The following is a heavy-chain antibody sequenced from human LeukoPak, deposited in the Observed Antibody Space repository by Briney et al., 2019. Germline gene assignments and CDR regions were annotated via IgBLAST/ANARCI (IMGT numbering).Heavy chain of an antibody. Sequence: ASVKVSCKASGYTFTGYYMHWVRQAPGQGLEWMGWINPNSGGTNYAQKFQGRVTMTRDTSISTAYMELSRLRSDDTAVYYCARGDCSSTSCPLAYYMDVRGKGTTVTVSS. CDR1: GYTFTGYY. CDR3: ARGDCSSTSCPLAYYMDV. D-gene: IGHD2-2*01. J-gene: IGHJ6*03. V-gene: IGHV1-2*02. CDR2: INPNSGGT.